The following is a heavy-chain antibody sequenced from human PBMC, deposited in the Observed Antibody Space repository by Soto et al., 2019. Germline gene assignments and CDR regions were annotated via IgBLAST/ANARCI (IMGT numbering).Heavy chain of an antibody. CDR3: ASLMYSSSWYDWFDP. CDR2: IIPIFGTA. J-gene: IGHJ5*02. D-gene: IGHD6-13*01. V-gene: IGHV1-69*13. Sequence: GASVKVSCKASGGTFSSYAISWVRQAPGQGFEWMGGIIPIFGTANYAQKFQGRVTITADESTSTAYMELSSLRSEDTAVYYCASLMYSSSWYDWFDPWGQGTLVTVSS. CDR1: GGTFSSYA.